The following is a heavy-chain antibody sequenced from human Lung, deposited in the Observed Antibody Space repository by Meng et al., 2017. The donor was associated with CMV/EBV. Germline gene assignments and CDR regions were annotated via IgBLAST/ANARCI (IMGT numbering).Heavy chain of an antibody. Sequence: GESLKISCAASGFPFSSYAMHWVRQAPGKGLEWVAVISFDGSNKYYADSVKGRFTISRDISKNTLYLQMNSLRAEDTAVYYCARDALYSTSAAFDIWGQGTXVTVAS. CDR3: ARDALYSTSAAFDI. CDR1: GFPFSSYA. V-gene: IGHV3-30*04. J-gene: IGHJ3*02. CDR2: ISFDGSNK. D-gene: IGHD6-6*01.